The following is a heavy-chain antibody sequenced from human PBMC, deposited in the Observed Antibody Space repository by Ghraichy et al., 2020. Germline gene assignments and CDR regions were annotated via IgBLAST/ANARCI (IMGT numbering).Heavy chain of an antibody. J-gene: IGHJ4*02. Sequence: SETLSLTCTVFGGSISSSPYNLVWLRQPPVLGLKWIGSIYYNGSTYYTPSLKNRVTISVDTSKNQFSLKLSSVTAADTALYYCARLPERPVRGVTPYFDYWGQGTLVTVSS. D-gene: IGHD3-10*01. V-gene: IGHV4-39*01. CDR3: ARLPERPVRGVTPYFDY. CDR1: GGSISSSPYN. CDR2: IYYNGST.